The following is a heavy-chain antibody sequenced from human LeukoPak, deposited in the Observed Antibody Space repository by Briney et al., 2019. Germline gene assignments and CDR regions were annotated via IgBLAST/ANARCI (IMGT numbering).Heavy chain of an antibody. CDR2: INHSGTT. D-gene: IGHD2-2*01. J-gene: IGHJ6*04. CDR1: GGSFSDYY. V-gene: IGHV4-34*01. Sequence: PSETLSLACAVYGGSFSDYYWNWIRQPPGKGLEWIGEINHSGTTNYNPSLKSRVTISVDTSKNQFSLRLSAVTAADTAVYHCARGXRLPSRSSPAVPHVWGKGTTVTVSA. CDR3: ARGXRLPSRSSPAVPHV.